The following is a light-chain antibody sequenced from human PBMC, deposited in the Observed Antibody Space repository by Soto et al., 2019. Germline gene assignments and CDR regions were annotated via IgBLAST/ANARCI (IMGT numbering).Light chain of an antibody. CDR2: EGS. V-gene: IGLV2-23*01. CDR3: CSYAGSNVV. CDR1: SSDVGSYNL. Sequence: QSVLTQPASVSGSTGESITISCTGTSSDVGSYNLVSWYQQHPGKAPKLMIYEGSKRPSGVSNRFSGSKSGNTASLTISGLQAEDEADYYCCSYAGSNVVFSGGTKLTVL. J-gene: IGLJ2*01.